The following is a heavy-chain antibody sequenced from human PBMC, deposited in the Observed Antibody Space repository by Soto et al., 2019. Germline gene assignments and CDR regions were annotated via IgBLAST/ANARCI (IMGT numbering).Heavy chain of an antibody. D-gene: IGHD4-17*01. Sequence: SETLSLTCTVSGDSISRYYWSWIRQPPGKGLEWIGYIYYTGSTSYNPSLKSRVTISVDRYKSQFYLKLSSVTAADTAVYFCARIYGDYDDYFDYWGQGTLVTVS. J-gene: IGHJ4*02. V-gene: IGHV4-59*01. CDR3: ARIYGDYDDYFDY. CDR2: IYYTGST. CDR1: GDSISRYY.